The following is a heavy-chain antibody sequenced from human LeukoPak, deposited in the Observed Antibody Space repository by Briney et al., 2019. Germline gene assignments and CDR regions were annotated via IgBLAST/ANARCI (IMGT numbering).Heavy chain of an antibody. J-gene: IGHJ4*02. Sequence: PGGSLRLSCAASGFTFSSYAMHWVRQAPGEGLEWVAVISYDGSNKYYADSVKGRFTISRDNSKNTLYLQMNSLRAEDTAVYYCASLTITMVRGVNDYWGQGTLVTVSS. CDR1: GFTFSSYA. V-gene: IGHV3-30*04. CDR3: ASLTITMVRGVNDY. D-gene: IGHD3-10*01. CDR2: ISYDGSNK.